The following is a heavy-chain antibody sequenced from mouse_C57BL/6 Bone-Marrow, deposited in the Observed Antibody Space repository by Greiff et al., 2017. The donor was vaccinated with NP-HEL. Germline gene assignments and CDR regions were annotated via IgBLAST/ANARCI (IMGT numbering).Heavy chain of an antibody. Sequence: QVQLRQSGAELARPGASVKLSCKASGYTFTSYGISWVKQRTGQGLEWIGEIYPRSGNTYYNEKFKGKATLTADKSSSTAYMELRSLTSEDSAVYFCARREGITTVVAHFDYWGQGTTLTVSS. CDR2: IYPRSGNT. J-gene: IGHJ2*01. CDR1: GYTFTSYG. D-gene: IGHD1-1*01. V-gene: IGHV1-81*01. CDR3: ARREGITTVVAHFDY.